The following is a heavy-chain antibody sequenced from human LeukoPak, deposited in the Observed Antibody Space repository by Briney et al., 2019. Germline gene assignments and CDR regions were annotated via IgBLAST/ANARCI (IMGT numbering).Heavy chain of an antibody. Sequence: ASVKVSCKASGYTFSSYVVKWMRQATGQGLEWMGWMAPNSANTGYAQRFQGRVTMTRNTSISTAYMELSSLRSEDTAVYYCARYNDLWSGPHFDLWGQGTLVSVSS. CDR1: GYTFSSYV. CDR3: ARYNDLWSGPHFDL. V-gene: IGHV1-8*01. D-gene: IGHD3-3*01. CDR2: MAPNSANT. J-gene: IGHJ4*02.